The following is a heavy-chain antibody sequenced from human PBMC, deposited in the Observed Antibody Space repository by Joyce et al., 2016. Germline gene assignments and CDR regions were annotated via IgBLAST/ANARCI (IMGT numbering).Heavy chain of an antibody. CDR3: ARGPYCAAYCQTHGPFYFDR. CDR1: GFAFGNYW. CDR2: LIRDCTTT. J-gene: IGHJ4*02. V-gene: IGHV3-74*03. D-gene: IGHD2-21*01. Sequence: EARLVQSGGGFFQPGESLRLSCEASGFAFGNYWMYWVRQVPGKAPAWVSRLIRDCTTTEDADSVEGRFTISRDNAKNTLYLDMNSRRVADTAVFFCARGPYCAAYCQTHGPFYFDRWGQGTQVTVST.